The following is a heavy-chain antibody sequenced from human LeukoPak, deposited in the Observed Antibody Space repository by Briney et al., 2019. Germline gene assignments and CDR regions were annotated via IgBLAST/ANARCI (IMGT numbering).Heavy chain of an antibody. J-gene: IGHJ3*02. CDR3: AKGRLGLTINNFDI. Sequence: PGGSLRLSCAASGFTFSSYAMSWVRQAPGKGLEWVSAISGSGGSTYYADSVKGRFTISRDSSKNTLYLQMNSLRGEDTAVYYCAKGRLGLTINNFDIWGQGTMVTVSS. V-gene: IGHV3-23*01. D-gene: IGHD3-9*01. CDR1: GFTFSSYA. CDR2: ISGSGGST.